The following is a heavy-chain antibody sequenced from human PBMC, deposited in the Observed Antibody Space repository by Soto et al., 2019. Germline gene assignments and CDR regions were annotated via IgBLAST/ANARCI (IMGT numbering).Heavy chain of an antibody. CDR1: GGSISSYY. CDR3: ARAGSEYYDSRGYYYDSSYWYFDL. Sequence: QVQLQESGPGLVKPSETLSLTCTVSGGSISSYYWSWIRQPPGKGLEWIGYIYYSGSTNYNPSLKSRVTISVDTSKNHFSLKLTSVTAADTAVFYCARAGSEYYDSRGYYYDSSYWYFDLWGRGTLVTVAS. D-gene: IGHD3-22*01. J-gene: IGHJ2*01. CDR2: IYYSGST. V-gene: IGHV4-59*01.